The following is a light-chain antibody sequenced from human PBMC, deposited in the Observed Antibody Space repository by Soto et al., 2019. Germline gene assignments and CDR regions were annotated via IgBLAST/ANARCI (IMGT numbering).Light chain of an antibody. J-gene: IGLJ3*02. Sequence: QSVLTQPPSASGTPGQRVTISCSGSSSNIGSNTVNWYQQVPGTSPKLLISSNNQRPSGVPDRFSGSKSGTSASLAISGLQSEDEADYYCAAWDDSLNGWVFGGGNKVTVL. CDR3: AAWDDSLNGWV. V-gene: IGLV1-44*01. CDR2: SNN. CDR1: SSNIGSNT.